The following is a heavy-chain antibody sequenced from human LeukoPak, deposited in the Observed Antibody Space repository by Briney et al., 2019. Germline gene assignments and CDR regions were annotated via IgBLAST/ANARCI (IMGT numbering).Heavy chain of an antibody. J-gene: IGHJ6*02. CDR2: ISAYNGNT. D-gene: IGHD3-16*02. CDR1: GYTFTSYG. Sequence: GASVKVSCKASGYTFTSYGISWVRQAPGQGLEWMGWISAYNGNTNYAQKLQGRVTMTTDTSTGTAYMELRSLRSDDTAVYYCAREGDFYDYVWGSYREFYYYYGMDVWGQGTTVTVSS. V-gene: IGHV1-18*01. CDR3: AREGDFYDYVWGSYREFYYYYGMDV.